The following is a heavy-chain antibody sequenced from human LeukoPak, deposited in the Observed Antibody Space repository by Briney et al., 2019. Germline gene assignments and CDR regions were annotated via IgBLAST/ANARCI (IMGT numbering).Heavy chain of an antibody. CDR1: GFTFSSYA. CDR2: ISGSGGST. CDR3: ANMITMIVAAFDI. J-gene: IGHJ3*02. Sequence: PGGSLRLSCAASGFTFSSYAMSWVRQAPGKGLEWVSAISGSGGSTYYADSVKGWFTISRDNSKNTLYLQMNSLRAEDTAVYYCANMITMIVAAFDIWGQGTMVTVSS. V-gene: IGHV3-23*01. D-gene: IGHD3-22*01.